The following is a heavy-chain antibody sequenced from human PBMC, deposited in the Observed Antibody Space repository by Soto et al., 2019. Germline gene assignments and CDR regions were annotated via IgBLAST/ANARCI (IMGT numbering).Heavy chain of an antibody. Sequence: KPSETLSLTCAVYGGSFSGYYWSWIRQPPGKGLEWIGEINHSGSTNYNPSLKSRVTISVDTSKNQFSLKLSSVTAADTAVYYCARGSGYSYGLLDYWGQGTLVTVSS. D-gene: IGHD5-18*01. J-gene: IGHJ4*02. CDR1: GGSFSGYY. CDR2: INHSGST. V-gene: IGHV4-34*01. CDR3: ARGSGYSYGLLDY.